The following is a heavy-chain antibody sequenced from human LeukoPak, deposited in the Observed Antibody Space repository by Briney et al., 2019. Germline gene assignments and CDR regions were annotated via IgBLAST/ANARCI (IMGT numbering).Heavy chain of an antibody. V-gene: IGHV3-48*01. CDR2: ISSSSSTI. D-gene: IGHD4-23*01. CDR3: ARGSPTTVVTFFDY. CDR1: GFTFSSYS. J-gene: IGHJ4*02. Sequence: PGGSLRLSCAASGFTFSSYSMNWVRQAPGKGLEWVSYISSSSSTIYYADSVKGRFTISRDNAKNSLYLQMNSLRAEDTAVYYCARGSPTTVVTFFDYWGQGTLVTVSS.